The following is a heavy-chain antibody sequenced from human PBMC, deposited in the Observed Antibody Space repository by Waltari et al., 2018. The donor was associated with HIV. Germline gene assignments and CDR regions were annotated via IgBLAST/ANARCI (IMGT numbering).Heavy chain of an antibody. J-gene: IGHJ4*02. CDR1: GFTLSSYW. CDR2: INSDGSST. D-gene: IGHD3-16*01. Sequence: EVQMVESGGGLVQPGGSLRLPCAASGFTLSSYWMHWVRQAPGKGLVWVSRINSDGSSTNYADSVKGRFTISRDNAKNTVYLQMNSLRAEDTALYYCASLYNYVWGSPPPFDYWGQGTLVTVSS. V-gene: IGHV3-74*01. CDR3: ASLYNYVWGSPPPFDY.